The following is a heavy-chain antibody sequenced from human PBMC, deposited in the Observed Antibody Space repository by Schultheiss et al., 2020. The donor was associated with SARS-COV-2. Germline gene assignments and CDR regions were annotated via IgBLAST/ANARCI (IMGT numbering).Heavy chain of an antibody. D-gene: IGHD2/OR15-2a*01. Sequence: ASVKVSCKASGYTFTSYGISWVRQAPGQGLEWMGWISAYNGNTNYAQKLQGRVTMTTDTSTSTAYMELRSLRSDDTAVYYCARDSARIPTSHFHDYGMDVWGQGTTVTVSS. CDR3: ARDSARIPTSHFHDYGMDV. V-gene: IGHV1-18*01. J-gene: IGHJ6*02. CDR1: GYTFTSYG. CDR2: ISAYNGNT.